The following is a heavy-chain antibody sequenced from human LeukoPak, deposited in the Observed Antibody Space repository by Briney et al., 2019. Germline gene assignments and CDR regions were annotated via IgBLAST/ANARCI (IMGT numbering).Heavy chain of an antibody. D-gene: IGHD3-16*01. Sequence: MPAQTLSLTCAVSGGSIRSGGYSWSWIRQPPGKGLEWIGYIYHSGSTYYNPSLKSRVTISVDRSKNQFSLKLSSVTAADTAVYYCARGIEVGDYFDYWGQGTLVTVSS. CDR2: IYHSGST. V-gene: IGHV4-30-2*01. J-gene: IGHJ4*02. CDR1: GGSIRSGGYS. CDR3: ARGIEVGDYFDY.